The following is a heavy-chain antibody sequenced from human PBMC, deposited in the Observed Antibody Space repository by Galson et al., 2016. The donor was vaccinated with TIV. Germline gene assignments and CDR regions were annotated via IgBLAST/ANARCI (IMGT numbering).Heavy chain of an antibody. J-gene: IGHJ4*02. V-gene: IGHV4-61*09. CDR1: GGSLSSSTYY. CDR3: ARGLTSIRGSQCYFDN. CDR2: ISTTGTT. Sequence: TLSLTCTVSGGSLSSSTYYWDWIRQPAGKGLEWIGYISTTGTTNYNPSLKSRVAISMDTSKSQFSLQFSSVTAADTALYFVARGLTSIRGSQCYFDNWGQGKLVTVSS. D-gene: IGHD4/OR15-4a*01.